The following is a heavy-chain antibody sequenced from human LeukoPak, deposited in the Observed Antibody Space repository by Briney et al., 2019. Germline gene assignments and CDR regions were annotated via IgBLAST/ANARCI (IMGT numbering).Heavy chain of an antibody. CDR1: GGSTSSYY. V-gene: IGHV4-4*07. Sequence: SETLSPTCTVSGGSTSSYYWSWIRQPAGKGLEWIGRIYTSGSTNYNPSLKSRVTISVDTSKNQFSLKLSSVTAADTAVYYCAYSGSGSYYFFDYWGQGTLVTVSS. J-gene: IGHJ4*02. CDR3: AYSGSGSYYFFDY. CDR2: IYTSGST. D-gene: IGHD3-10*01.